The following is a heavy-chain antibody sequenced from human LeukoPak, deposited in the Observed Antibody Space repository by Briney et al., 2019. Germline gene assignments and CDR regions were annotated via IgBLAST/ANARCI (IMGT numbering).Heavy chain of an antibody. Sequence: GGSLRLSCAASGFTFSSYSTNWVRRAPGKGLEWVSSISSSSSYIYYADSVKGRFTISRDNAKNSLYLQMNSLRAEDTAVYYCARDRVFLDAFDIWGQGTMVTVSS. D-gene: IGHD2-21*01. J-gene: IGHJ3*02. CDR1: GFTFSSYS. V-gene: IGHV3-21*01. CDR3: ARDRVFLDAFDI. CDR2: ISSSSSYI.